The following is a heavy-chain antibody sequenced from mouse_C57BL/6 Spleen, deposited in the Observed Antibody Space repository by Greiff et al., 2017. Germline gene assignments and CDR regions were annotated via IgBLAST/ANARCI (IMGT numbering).Heavy chain of an antibody. D-gene: IGHD1-1*01. CDR2: ISGGGGNT. V-gene: IGHV5-9*01. J-gene: IGHJ4*01. Sequence: EVQLVESGGGLVKPGGSLKLSCAASGFTFSSYTMSWVRQTPEKRLEWVATISGGGGNTYYPDSVKGRFTISRDKAKNTLYLQMSSLRSEDTALYYCARVLRSYAMDYWGQGTSVTVSS. CDR3: ARVLRSYAMDY. CDR1: GFTFSSYT.